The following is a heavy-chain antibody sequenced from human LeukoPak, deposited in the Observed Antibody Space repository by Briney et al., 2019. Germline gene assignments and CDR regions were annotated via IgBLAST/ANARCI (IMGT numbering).Heavy chain of an antibody. J-gene: IGHJ4*02. CDR3: ARVHLGSSWLFDY. CDR1: GFTFSSYS. CDR2: TSSSSSYI. D-gene: IGHD6-13*01. Sequence: GGSLRLSCAASGFTFSSYSMNWVRQAPGKGLEWVSSTSSSSSYIYYADSVKGRFTISKDNAKNSLYLQMNSLRAEDTAVYYCARVHLGSSWLFDYWGQGTLVTVSS. V-gene: IGHV3-21*01.